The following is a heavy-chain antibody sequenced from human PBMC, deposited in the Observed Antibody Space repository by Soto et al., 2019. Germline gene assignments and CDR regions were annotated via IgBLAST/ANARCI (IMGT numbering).Heavy chain of an antibody. V-gene: IGHV3-23*01. CDR3: AKARCSGNSCYVPDY. CDR1: GFTFISYS. J-gene: IGHJ4*01. D-gene: IGHD2-15*01. Sequence: GVSLRVSWAASGFTFISYSRAWVRQAPGKGLEWVSSISGSGGSPSYADSVQGRFTISRDNSRNTLSLQMNSLRAEDTATYYCAKARCSGNSCYVPDYWGHGSQVTVSS. CDR2: ISGSGGSP.